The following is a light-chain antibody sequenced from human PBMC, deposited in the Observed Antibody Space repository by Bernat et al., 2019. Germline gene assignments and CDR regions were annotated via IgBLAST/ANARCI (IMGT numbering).Light chain of an antibody. J-gene: IGKJ2*01. CDR1: QNVNIN. CDR2: DAF. Sequence: VMTQSPAFLSVSPGERATLSCRAGQNVNINLAWYQQKPGQAPRILIYDAFTRATGVPVRFSGSGSGTEFTLTISSLQSEDFAVYYCQQYSSWPRNTFGQGTKLEI. CDR3: QQYSSWPRNT. V-gene: IGKV3-15*01.